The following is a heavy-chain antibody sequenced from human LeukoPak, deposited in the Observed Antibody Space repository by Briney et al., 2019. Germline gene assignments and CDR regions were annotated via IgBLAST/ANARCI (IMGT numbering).Heavy chain of an antibody. J-gene: IGHJ4*02. CDR3: ARGNYGVYFDF. Sequence: PSETLSLTRTVSGYSISSVYYWGWIRQPPGKGLEWIGSIYHSGSTYYNPSLKSRVTISVDTSKNQFSLKLSSVTAADTAVYYCARGNYGVYFDFWGQGTLVTVSS. D-gene: IGHD1-7*01. V-gene: IGHV4-38-2*02. CDR2: IYHSGST. CDR1: GYSISSVYY.